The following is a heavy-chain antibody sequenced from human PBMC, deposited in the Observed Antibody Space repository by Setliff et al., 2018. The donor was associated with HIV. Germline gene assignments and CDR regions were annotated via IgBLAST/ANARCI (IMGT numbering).Heavy chain of an antibody. J-gene: IGHJ3*02. CDR1: GGSIGSGSHY. CDR2: IYTTGST. Sequence: SETLSLTCTVSGGSIGSGSHYWSWIRQPAGKGLEWIGHIYTTGSTNYNPSLKSRVTISADTSKNQFSLKLSSVTAADTAVYYCARIPTNITPNGFDIWGQGTMVTVSS. D-gene: IGHD1-1*01. V-gene: IGHV4-61*09. CDR3: ARIPTNITPNGFDI.